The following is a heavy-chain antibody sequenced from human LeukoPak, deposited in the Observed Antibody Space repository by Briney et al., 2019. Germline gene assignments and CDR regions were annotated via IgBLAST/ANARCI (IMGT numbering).Heavy chain of an antibody. CDR2: INYDSTII. J-gene: IGHJ3*02. V-gene: IGHV3-21*01. Sequence: PGGSLRLSCAASGFTFSYYQMNWVRQAPGKGLEWVSFINYDSTIITYADSVRGRFTVSRDNPTNSLYLQMNSLRAEDTAQYWCTRDLSTTLRAFDIWGQGIMVTVS. D-gene: IGHD2/OR15-2a*01. CDR3: TRDLSTTLRAFDI. CDR1: GFTFSYYQ.